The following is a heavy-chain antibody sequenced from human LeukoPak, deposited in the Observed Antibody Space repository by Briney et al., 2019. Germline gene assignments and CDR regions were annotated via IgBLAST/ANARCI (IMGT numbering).Heavy chain of an antibody. V-gene: IGHV4-31*03. CDR1: GGSISSGGYY. D-gene: IGHD3-10*01. CDR2: INHSGST. J-gene: IGHJ4*02. CDR3: AGFDYYGSGSFDH. Sequence: SQTLSLTCTVSGGSISSGGYYWSWIRQPPGKGLEWIGEINHSGSTNYNPSLKSRVTISVDTSKNQFSLKLSSVTAADTAVYYCAGFDYYGSGSFDHWGQGTLVTVSS.